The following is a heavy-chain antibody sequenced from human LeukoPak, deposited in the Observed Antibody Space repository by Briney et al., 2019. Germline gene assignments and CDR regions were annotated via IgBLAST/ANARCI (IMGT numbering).Heavy chain of an antibody. J-gene: IGHJ2*01. CDR2: ISSSGNTV. V-gene: IGHV3-48*03. D-gene: IGHD1-20*01. Sequence: PGGSLRLSCALSGFTLSNFDMKWVSQAPGKGLEWISYISSSGNTVYYADSVKGRFTISRDNARNSLDLHMNSLRAEDTAVFYCARDLGNWCIVWYLYLWGRGTLVTVSS. CDR1: GFTLSNFD. CDR3: ARDLGNWCIVWYLYL.